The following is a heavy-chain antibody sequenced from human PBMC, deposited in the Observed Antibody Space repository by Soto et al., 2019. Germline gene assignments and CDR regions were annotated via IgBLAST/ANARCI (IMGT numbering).Heavy chain of an antibody. CDR2: ISCCGGST. V-gene: IGHV3-23*01. Sequence: EVHLLESGGGVVQPGGSLRLSCVASGFNFKKFAMAWVRQAPGEGLEWVSGISCCGGSTSYADSVKGRFSIARDDSKSTLSLQMNSLRVEDTAQYYCAKADGEQWLVPHLDNWGQGTLVTVS. CDR1: GFNFKKFA. CDR3: AKADGEQWLVPHLDN. J-gene: IGHJ4*02. D-gene: IGHD6-19*01.